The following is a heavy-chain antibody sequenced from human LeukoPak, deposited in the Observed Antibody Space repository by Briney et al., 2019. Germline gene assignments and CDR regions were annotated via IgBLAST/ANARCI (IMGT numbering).Heavy chain of an antibody. CDR3: ARGSSWYKAFDY. CDR2: MNPNSGNT. D-gene: IGHD6-13*01. Sequence: ASVKVSCKASGYTFTSYDINWVRQATGQGLEWMGWMNPNSGNTGYAQKFQGRVTITRNTSISTAYMELSSLRSEDTAVYYCARGSSWYKAFDYWGQGTLVTVSS. CDR1: GYTFTSYD. V-gene: IGHV1-8*03. J-gene: IGHJ4*02.